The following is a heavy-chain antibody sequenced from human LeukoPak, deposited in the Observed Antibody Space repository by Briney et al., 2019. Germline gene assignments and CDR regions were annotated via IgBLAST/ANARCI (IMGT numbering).Heavy chain of an antibody. Sequence: GGSLRLSCAASGLTFSSYAMSWVRQAPGKGLEWVSAISGSGGSTYYAAPVKGRFTISRENSKNTLYLQMKSPRVEDTDVYDCARPPSAYDSSGYYYYFDYWGQGTLVTVSS. CDR3: ARPPSAYDSSGYYYYFDY. V-gene: IGHV3-23*01. CDR2: ISGSGGST. D-gene: IGHD3-22*01. J-gene: IGHJ4*02. CDR1: GLTFSSYA.